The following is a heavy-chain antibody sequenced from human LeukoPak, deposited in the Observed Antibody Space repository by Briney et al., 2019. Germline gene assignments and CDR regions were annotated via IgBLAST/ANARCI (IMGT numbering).Heavy chain of an antibody. D-gene: IGHD1-26*01. J-gene: IGHJ3*02. CDR1: GFTFSSYA. V-gene: IGHV3-64*01. CDR3: ARERWTLVGAPRSFDI. Sequence: GGSLRLSCAASGFTFSSYAMHWVRQAPGKGLEYVSAISSNGGSTYYANSVKGRFTISRDNSKNTLYLQMGSLRAEDMAVYYCARERWTLVGAPRSFDIWGQGTMVTVSS. CDR2: ISSNGGST.